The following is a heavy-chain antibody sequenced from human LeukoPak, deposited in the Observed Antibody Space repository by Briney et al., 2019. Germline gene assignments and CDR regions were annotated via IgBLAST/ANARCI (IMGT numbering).Heavy chain of an antibody. CDR2: IYYSGST. V-gene: IGHV4-39*07. CDR1: GGSISSSSYY. CDR3: ARVVATSYYYYGMDV. D-gene: IGHD5-12*01. Sequence: PSETLSLTCAVSGGSISSSSYYWGWIRQPPGKGLEWIGSIYYSGSTYYNPSLKSRVTISVDTSKNQFSLKLSSATAADTAVYYCARVVATSYYYYGMDVWGQGTTVTVSS. J-gene: IGHJ6*02.